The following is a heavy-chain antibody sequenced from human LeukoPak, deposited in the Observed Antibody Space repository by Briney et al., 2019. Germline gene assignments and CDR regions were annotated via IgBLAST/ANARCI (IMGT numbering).Heavy chain of an antibody. Sequence: PGGSLRLSCAASGFTLSNYGMSWVRQAPGKGLEWVSTISGSGGSTYYADSVKGRFTISRDNSKNTLYLQMNSLRAEDTAVYYCAKWGCSGGSCYPFDYWGQGTLVTVSS. CDR1: GFTLSNYG. D-gene: IGHD2-15*01. CDR2: ISGSGGST. CDR3: AKWGCSGGSCYPFDY. J-gene: IGHJ4*02. V-gene: IGHV3-23*01.